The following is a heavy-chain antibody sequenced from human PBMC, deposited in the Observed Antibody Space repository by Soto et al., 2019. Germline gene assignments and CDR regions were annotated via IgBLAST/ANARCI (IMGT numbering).Heavy chain of an antibody. CDR1: GYSLTSYW. V-gene: IGHV5-51*01. Sequence: PGESLKISCKGSGYSLTSYWIGWVRQMPGKGLEWMGIIYPGDSDTRYSPSFQGQVTISADKSISTAYLQWSSLKASDTAMYYCATRVQDPGKYYYGMDVWGQGTTVTVSS. J-gene: IGHJ6*02. CDR3: ATRVQDPGKYYYGMDV. CDR2: IYPGDSDT. D-gene: IGHD6-13*01.